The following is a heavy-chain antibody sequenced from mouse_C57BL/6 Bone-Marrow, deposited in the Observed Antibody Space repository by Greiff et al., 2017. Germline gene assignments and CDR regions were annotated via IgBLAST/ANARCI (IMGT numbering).Heavy chain of an antibody. D-gene: IGHD1-1*01. J-gene: IGHJ2*01. Sequence: QVQLQQPGAELVKPGASVKLSCKASGYTFTSYWMHWVKQRPGLGLEWIGRIDPNSGGTKYNEKFKSKATLTVDKPSSTAYMQLSSLTSEDSAVYYCARKGYYYGSSYDYWGQGTTLTVSS. V-gene: IGHV1-72*01. CDR2: IDPNSGGT. CDR3: ARKGYYYGSSYDY. CDR1: GYTFTSYW.